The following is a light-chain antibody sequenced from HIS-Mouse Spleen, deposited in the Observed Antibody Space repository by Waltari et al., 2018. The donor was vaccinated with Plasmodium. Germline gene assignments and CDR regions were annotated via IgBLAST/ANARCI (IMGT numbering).Light chain of an antibody. V-gene: IGLV2-23*03. CDR3: CSYAGSSTFV. J-gene: IGLJ3*02. CDR1: SSDVGSYNL. CDR2: EGS. Sequence: QSALTQPASVSGSPGQSITISCTGTSSDVGSYNLVSCYQQHPGKAPKRMIFEGSKRPSGVANRFSGSKSGNTASRTISGLQAEDEADYYCCSYAGSSTFVFGGGTKLTVL.